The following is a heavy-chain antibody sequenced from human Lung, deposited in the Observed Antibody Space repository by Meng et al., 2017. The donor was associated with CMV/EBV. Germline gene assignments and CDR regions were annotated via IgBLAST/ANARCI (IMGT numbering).Heavy chain of an antibody. CDR2: IKEDGSGQ. Sequence: GGSXRLXXAASGFTFTTFWMTWVRQAPGKGLQWVANIKEDGSGQWYVDSVKGRFTISRDNAKQSVYLQMDSLRVEDTAVYYCARYANSHYGMDVWGQGTTVTVSS. V-gene: IGHV3-7*01. CDR3: ARYANSHYGMDV. J-gene: IGHJ6*02. CDR1: GFTFTTFW. D-gene: IGHD2-21*01.